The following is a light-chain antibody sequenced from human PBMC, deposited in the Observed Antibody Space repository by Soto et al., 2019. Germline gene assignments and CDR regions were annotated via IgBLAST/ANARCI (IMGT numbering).Light chain of an antibody. Sequence: QSALTQPASVSGSPGQSITISCTGSGNYIESYNLISWYQQHPGKAPKLIIYEDTQRPSGVSHRFSASESGNTASLTISGLQAGDEAAYYCCSYVGDTTLVFGGGTKLTVL. CDR3: CSYVGDTTLV. V-gene: IGLV2-23*01. CDR1: GNYIESYNL. CDR2: EDT. J-gene: IGLJ2*01.